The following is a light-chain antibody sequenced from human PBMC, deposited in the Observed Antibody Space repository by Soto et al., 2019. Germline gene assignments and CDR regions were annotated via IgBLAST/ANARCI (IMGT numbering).Light chain of an antibody. CDR3: QTWAPGIVF. Sequence: QSVLTQSPSASASLGDSVKLTCTLSSGHSSSAIAWHQQQPEKGPRYLMKVNSDGSHTNGDGIPDRFSGSSSGAECYLIISSLQSDDEADYYCQTWAPGIVFFGGGTKLTVL. CDR1: SGHSSSA. V-gene: IGLV4-69*01. J-gene: IGLJ2*01. CDR2: VNSDGSH.